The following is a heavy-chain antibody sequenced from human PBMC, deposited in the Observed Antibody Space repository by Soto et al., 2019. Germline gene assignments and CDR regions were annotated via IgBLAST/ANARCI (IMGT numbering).Heavy chain of an antibody. D-gene: IGHD5-18*01. Sequence: GESLKISCKGSGYSFTSYWIGWVRQMPGKGLEWMGIIYPGDSDTSYSPSFQGQVTISADKSISTAYLQWSSLKASDTAMYYCASRGGSYTGYGYAFDIWGQGTMVTVSS. J-gene: IGHJ3*02. V-gene: IGHV5-51*01. CDR3: ASRGGSYTGYGYAFDI. CDR1: GYSFTSYW. CDR2: IYPGDSDT.